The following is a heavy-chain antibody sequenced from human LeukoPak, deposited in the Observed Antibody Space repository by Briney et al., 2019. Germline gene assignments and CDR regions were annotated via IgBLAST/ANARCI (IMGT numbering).Heavy chain of an antibody. D-gene: IGHD3-3*01. V-gene: IGHV4-34*01. CDR2: INHSGST. CDR3: ARGKARITIFGVVTRQCYFDY. CDR1: GGSFSGYY. J-gene: IGHJ4*02. Sequence: SETLSLTCAVYGGSFSGYYWSWIRQPPGKGLEWIGEINHSGSTNYNPSLKSRVTISVDTSKNQFSLKLSSVTAADTAVYYCARGKARITIFGVVTRQCYFDYWGQGTLVTVSS.